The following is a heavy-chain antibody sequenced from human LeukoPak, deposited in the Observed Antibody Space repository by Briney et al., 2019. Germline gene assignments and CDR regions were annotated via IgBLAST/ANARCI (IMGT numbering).Heavy chain of an antibody. CDR1: GFTFSSYS. V-gene: IGHV3-48*02. CDR3: ARGVDDGYSSSWYRFDP. J-gene: IGHJ5*02. CDR2: ISSSSSTI. Sequence: GGSLRLSCAASGFTFSSYSMNWVRQAPGKGLEWVSYISSSSSTIYYADSVKGRFTISRDNAKNSLYLQMNSLRDEDTAVYYCARGVDDGYSSSWYRFDPWGQGTLVAVSS. D-gene: IGHD6-13*01.